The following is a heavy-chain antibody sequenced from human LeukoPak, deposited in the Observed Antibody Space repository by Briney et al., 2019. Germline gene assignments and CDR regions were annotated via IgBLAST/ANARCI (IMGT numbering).Heavy chain of an antibody. CDR2: INHSGST. J-gene: IGHJ4*02. CDR1: GGSFSGYY. D-gene: IGHD2-15*01. CDR3: ATVPYCSGGSCYAYFDY. V-gene: IGHV4-34*01. Sequence: SETLSLTCAAYGGSFSGYYWSWIRQPPGKGLEWIGEINHSGSTNYNPSLKSRVTISIDTSKNQFSLKLSSVTAADTAVYYCATVPYCSGGSCYAYFDYWGLGNQVTVSS.